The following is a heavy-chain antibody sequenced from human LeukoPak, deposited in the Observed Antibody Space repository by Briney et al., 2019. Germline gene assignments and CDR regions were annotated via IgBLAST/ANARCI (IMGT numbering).Heavy chain of an antibody. Sequence: PSETLSLTCAVSGGSINNYYWSWIRQPPGKGLEWIGSFYYSGSTYYNPSLKSRVTISVDTSKNQFSLKLSSVTAADTAVYYCARVDVWGSSTSDYFDYWGQGTLVTVSS. D-gene: IGHD3-16*01. CDR2: FYYSGST. V-gene: IGHV4-39*07. J-gene: IGHJ4*02. CDR3: ARVDVWGSSTSDYFDY. CDR1: GGSINNYY.